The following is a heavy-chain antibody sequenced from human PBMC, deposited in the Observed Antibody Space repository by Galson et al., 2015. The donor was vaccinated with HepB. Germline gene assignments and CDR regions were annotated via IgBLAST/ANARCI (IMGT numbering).Heavy chain of an antibody. CDR2: ISSSSTI. J-gene: IGHJ5*02. Sequence: SLRLSCAASGFTFSSYSMNWVRQAPGKGLEWVSYISSSSTIYYADSVKGRFTISRDNAKNSLYLQMNSLRDEDTAVYYCARVPYDSSGYYYGWFDPWGQGTLVTVSS. V-gene: IGHV3-48*02. CDR3: ARVPYDSSGYYYGWFDP. CDR1: GFTFSSYS. D-gene: IGHD3-22*01.